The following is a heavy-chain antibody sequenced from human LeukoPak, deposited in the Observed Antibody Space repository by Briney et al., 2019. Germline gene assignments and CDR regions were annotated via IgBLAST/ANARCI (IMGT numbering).Heavy chain of an antibody. Sequence: SVKVSCKASGGTFRSYAISWVRQATGQGLEWMGRIIPIFGTTNYAQKFQGRVTITTDESTSTAYMELSSPRSEDTAVYYCASVTVTTWAPDGHMDVWGKGTTVTVSS. J-gene: IGHJ6*03. CDR3: ASVTVTTWAPDGHMDV. V-gene: IGHV1-69*05. CDR2: IIPIFGTT. CDR1: GGTFRSYA. D-gene: IGHD4-11*01.